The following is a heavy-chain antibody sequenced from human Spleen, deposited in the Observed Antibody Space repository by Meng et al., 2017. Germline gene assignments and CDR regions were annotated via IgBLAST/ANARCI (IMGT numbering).Heavy chain of an antibody. CDR2: INTNTGNP. Sequence: QVQLVQSGAEVKKPGASVKASCKASGYTFSNYVLNWVRQAPGQGLEWMGWINTNTGNPTYAQGFTGRFVFSLDTSVSSAYLQISSLKAEDTAVYFCARDLGEYQNLRLDPWGQGTLVTVSS. CDR3: ARDLGEYQNLRLDP. V-gene: IGHV7-4-1*02. J-gene: IGHJ5*02. D-gene: IGHD3-16*01. CDR1: GYTFSNYV.